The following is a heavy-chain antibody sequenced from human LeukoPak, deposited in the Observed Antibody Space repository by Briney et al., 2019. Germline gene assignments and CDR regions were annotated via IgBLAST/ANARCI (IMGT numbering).Heavy chain of an antibody. CDR3: VSYYYGSGQI. D-gene: IGHD3-10*01. J-gene: IGHJ3*02. CDR1: GYTFTSYY. Sequence: ASVKVSCKASGYTFTSYYMHWVRQAPGQGLEWMGIINTSAGTTNYAQKFQGRVTMTRDTSTSTIYMELSSLRSEDTAVYYCVSYYYGSGQIWGQGTMVTVSS. CDR2: INTSAGTT. V-gene: IGHV1-46*01.